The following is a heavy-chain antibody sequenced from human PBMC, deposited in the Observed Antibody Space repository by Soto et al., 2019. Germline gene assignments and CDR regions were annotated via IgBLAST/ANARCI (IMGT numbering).Heavy chain of an antibody. Sequence: ASVKVACKASGFTFTSSAVQRVRQARGQRLEWIGWIVVGSGNTNYAQKFQERVTITRDMSTSTAYMELSSLRSEDTAVYYCAADSPYSVRGMDGWGQGTTDTGSS. CDR2: IVVGSGNT. CDR1: GFTFTSSA. J-gene: IGHJ6*02. V-gene: IGHV1-58*01. D-gene: IGHD1-26*01. CDR3: AADSPYSVRGMDG.